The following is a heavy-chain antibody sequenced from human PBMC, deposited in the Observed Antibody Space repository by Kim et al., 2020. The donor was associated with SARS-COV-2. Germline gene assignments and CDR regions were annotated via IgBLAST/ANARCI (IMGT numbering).Heavy chain of an antibody. CDR3: ARDCPYGSGSCNY. Sequence: SETLSLTCTVSGYSISSGYYWGWIRQPPGKGLEWIGSIYHSGSTYYNPSLKSRVTISVDTSKNQFSLKLSSVTAADTAVYYCARDCPYGSGSCNYWGQGT. CDR2: IYHSGST. J-gene: IGHJ4*02. D-gene: IGHD3-10*01. CDR1: GYSISSGYY. V-gene: IGHV4-38-2*02.